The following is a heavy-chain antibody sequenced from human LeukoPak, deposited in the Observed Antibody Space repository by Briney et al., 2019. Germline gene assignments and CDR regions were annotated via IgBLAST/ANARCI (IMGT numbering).Heavy chain of an antibody. Sequence: SETLSLTCTVSGGPISSFYWSWIRQSPGKGLECIGYIFHNGDINYNPSLKSRVTITMDTSKNQFSLRLSSVTAADTAVYFRASTARLFQHWGQGALVTVSS. V-gene: IGHV4-59*08. CDR1: GGPISSFY. CDR3: ASTARLFQH. J-gene: IGHJ4*02. D-gene: IGHD6-25*01. CDR2: IFHNGDI.